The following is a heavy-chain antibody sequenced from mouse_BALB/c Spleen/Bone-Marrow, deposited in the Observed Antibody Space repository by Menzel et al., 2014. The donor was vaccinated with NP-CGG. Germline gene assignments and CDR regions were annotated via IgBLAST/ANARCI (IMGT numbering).Heavy chain of an antibody. Sequence: EVQLVESGGGLVQPGGSLILSCATSGFTFXDYYMNWVRQPPGKALEWLGFIRNKANGYTTEYSASVKGRFTISRDNSQSILYLQMNTLRAEDSATYYCARDSRSTVSHFDYWGQGTTLTVSS. CDR2: IRNKANGYTT. D-gene: IGHD1-1*01. J-gene: IGHJ2*01. CDR3: ARDSRSTVSHFDY. CDR1: GFTFXDYY. V-gene: IGHV7-3*02.